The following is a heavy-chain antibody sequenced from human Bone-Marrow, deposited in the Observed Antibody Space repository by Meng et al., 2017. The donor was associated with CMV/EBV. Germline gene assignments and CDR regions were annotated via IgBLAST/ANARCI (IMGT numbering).Heavy chain of an antibody. CDR3: ARLRCSGGGCQSAFDY. D-gene: IGHD2-15*01. J-gene: IGHJ4*02. V-gene: IGHV3-7*01. CDR2: IKEDGTDK. Sequence: GESLKISCAASGFTFSGHWMTWVRQAPGKGLEWVANIKEDGTDKKYLDSVKGRFTISRDNAKNSLSLQMNSLRAEDTAVYYCARLRCSGGGCQSAFDYWGQGTLVTVSS. CDR1: GFTFSGHW.